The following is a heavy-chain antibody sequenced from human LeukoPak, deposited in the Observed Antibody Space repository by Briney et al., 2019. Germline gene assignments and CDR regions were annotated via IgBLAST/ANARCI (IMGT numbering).Heavy chain of an antibody. Sequence: SEPLSLTCTVSGGPISSSSYYWGWIRQPPGKGLEWIGSIYYSWCTYYNPARMSRVTITVDTSKYQFSLKLSSVAAADTAVYYRARQPRLGNYFDIWGQGTMVTVSS. D-gene: IGHD1-7*01. V-gene: IGHV4-39*01. CDR1: GGPISSSSYY. CDR3: ARQPRLGNYFDI. J-gene: IGHJ3*02. CDR2: IYYSWCT.